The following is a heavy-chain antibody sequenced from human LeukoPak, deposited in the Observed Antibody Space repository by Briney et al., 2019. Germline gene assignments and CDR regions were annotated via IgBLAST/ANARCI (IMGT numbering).Heavy chain of an antibody. J-gene: IGHJ4*02. D-gene: IGHD6-19*01. V-gene: IGHV3-23*01. Sequence: PAGSLRLSCAASGFPFSSYAMTWVRQGPGQGLEGVSGISHGGDITYYADSVKGRFTISRDNSKNALYLQMNSLRAEDTAVYYCAKDLGSSGWHLDYWGQGTMVTVSS. CDR2: ISHGGDIT. CDR3: AKDLGSSGWHLDY. CDR1: GFPFSSYA.